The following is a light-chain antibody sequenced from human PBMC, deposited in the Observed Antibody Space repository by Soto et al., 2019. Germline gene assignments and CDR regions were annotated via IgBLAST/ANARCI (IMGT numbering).Light chain of an antibody. CDR3: QQRSNWPPRPFT. J-gene: IGKJ3*01. CDR2: DAS. Sequence: EIVLTLSPATLSLSPGERATLSCRASQSVSSYLAWYQQKPGQAPRLLIYDASNRATGIPARFSGSGSGTDFTLTISSLEPEDFAVYYCQQRSNWPPRPFTFGPGTKVDIK. V-gene: IGKV3-11*01. CDR1: QSVSSY.